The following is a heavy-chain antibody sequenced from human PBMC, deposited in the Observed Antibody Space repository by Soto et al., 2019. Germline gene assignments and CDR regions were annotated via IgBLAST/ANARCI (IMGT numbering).Heavy chain of an antibody. V-gene: IGHV4-59*01. Sequence: QVQLQESGPGLVKPSETLSLTCTVTGGSISSYYWSWIRQPPGKGLEWIGSIYYSGSTNYNPSLKSRVTISVDTSKTQFSLKLSSVTAADTAVYYCVREGYSSSWYAGGAFDIWGQGTMVTVSS. CDR1: GGSISSYY. CDR3: VREGYSSSWYAGGAFDI. CDR2: IYYSGST. D-gene: IGHD6-13*01. J-gene: IGHJ3*02.